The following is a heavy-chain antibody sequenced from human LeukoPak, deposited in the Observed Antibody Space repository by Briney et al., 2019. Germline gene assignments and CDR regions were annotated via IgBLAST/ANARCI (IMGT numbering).Heavy chain of an antibody. CDR1: GFTFSTYA. V-gene: IGHV3-23*01. CDR3: ARESRYRDYFDY. Sequence: AGSLRLSCAASGFTFSTYAISWVRQAPGKGLEWVSGVSPSGNTTYYPDSVKGRFAISRDNAKNTVYLQMNSVRPDDTAVYYCARESRYRDYFDYWGQGTMVTVSS. D-gene: IGHD1-14*01. J-gene: IGHJ4*02. CDR2: VSPSGNTT.